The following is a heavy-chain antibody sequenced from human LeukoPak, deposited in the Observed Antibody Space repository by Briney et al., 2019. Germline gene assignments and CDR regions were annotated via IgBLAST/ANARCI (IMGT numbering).Heavy chain of an antibody. CDR2: IRNKANSYTT. CDR3: AKAHPRSRFDS. D-gene: IGHD2-15*01. Sequence: GGSLRLSCAASGFTFTAYLMSWVRQAPGKGLDWVGRIRNKANSYTTEYAASVKGRFTISRDDSKNSLYLQMNSLKIEDTAVYYCAKAHPRSRFDSWGQGTLVTVSS. V-gene: IGHV3-72*01. J-gene: IGHJ4*02. CDR1: GFTFTAYL.